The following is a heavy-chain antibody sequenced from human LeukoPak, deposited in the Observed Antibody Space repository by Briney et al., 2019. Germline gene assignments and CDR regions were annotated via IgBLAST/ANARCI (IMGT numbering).Heavy chain of an antibody. J-gene: IGHJ6*02. Sequence: PGGSLRLSCAASGFTVSSNYMSWVRQAPGKGLEWASVIYSGGSTYYADSVKGRFTISRHNSKNTLYLQMNSLRAEDTAVYYCARVGGSGSYYIHYGMDVWGQGTTVTVSS. D-gene: IGHD3-10*01. CDR1: GFTVSSNY. CDR3: ARVGGSGSYYIHYGMDV. CDR2: IYSGGST. V-gene: IGHV3-53*04.